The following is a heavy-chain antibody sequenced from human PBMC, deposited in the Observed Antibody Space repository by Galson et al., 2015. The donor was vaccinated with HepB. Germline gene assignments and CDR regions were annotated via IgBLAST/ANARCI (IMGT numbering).Heavy chain of an antibody. CDR3: ARLPVQDAFDV. CDR1: GDSISSSSYY. CDR2: IYHSGST. D-gene: IGHD6-6*01. V-gene: IGHV4-39*01. Sequence: SETLSLTCTVSGDSISSSSYYWGWIRQPPGKGLEWIGTIYHSGSTYYNPSLKSRVTISIDTSKNQFSLKLNSVTAADTAVYYCARLPVQDAFDVWGQGTMVTVSS. J-gene: IGHJ3*01.